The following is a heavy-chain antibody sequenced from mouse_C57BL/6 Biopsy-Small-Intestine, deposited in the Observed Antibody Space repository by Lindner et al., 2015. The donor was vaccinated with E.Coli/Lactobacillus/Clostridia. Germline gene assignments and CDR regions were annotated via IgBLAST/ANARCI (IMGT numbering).Heavy chain of an antibody. CDR2: IDPEDGKT. D-gene: IGHD2-2*01. CDR3: ARFGYDVEGY. Sequence: VQLQESGAELVKPGASVKLPCTVSGFNIKDYYMHWVKKGTKQGLEWIGRIDPEDGKTKYAPKFQGTATITSDTSSNTAYLHLSSLTSEDTAVYYCARFGYDVEGYWGQGTTLTV. J-gene: IGHJ2*01. V-gene: IGHV14-2*01. CDR1: GFNIKDYY.